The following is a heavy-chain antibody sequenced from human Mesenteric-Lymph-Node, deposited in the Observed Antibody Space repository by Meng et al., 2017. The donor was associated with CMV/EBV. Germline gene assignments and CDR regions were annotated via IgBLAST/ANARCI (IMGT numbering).Heavy chain of an antibody. CDR3: SKGIRSTVTIPDY. V-gene: IGHV3-23*01. D-gene: IGHD4-17*01. CDR1: GFTFSSYA. J-gene: IGHJ4*02. CDR2: IGGSGGST. Sequence: GESLKIPCAATGFTFSSYAMSWVRPAPGKGLEWVSTIGGSGGSTFYADSVKGRFTISRDNAKNSLYLQMSSLRADDSALDYCSKGIRSTVTIPDYWGQGTLVTVSS.